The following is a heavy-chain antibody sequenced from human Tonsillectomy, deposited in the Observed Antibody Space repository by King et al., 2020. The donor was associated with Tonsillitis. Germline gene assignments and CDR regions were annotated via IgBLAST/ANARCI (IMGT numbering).Heavy chain of an antibody. D-gene: IGHD3-22*01. J-gene: IGHJ4*02. CDR1: GYTLTSYG. Sequence: QLVQSGAEVKKPGASVKVSCKASGYTLTSYGISWVRQAPGQGLEWMGWISAYNGNTNYAQKLQGRVTMTTDTSTSTAYMELRSLRSDDTAVYYCARDTDFDYDSSGSAAFDYWGQGTLVTVSS. CDR2: ISAYNGNT. V-gene: IGHV1-18*04. CDR3: ARDTDFDYDSSGSAAFDY.